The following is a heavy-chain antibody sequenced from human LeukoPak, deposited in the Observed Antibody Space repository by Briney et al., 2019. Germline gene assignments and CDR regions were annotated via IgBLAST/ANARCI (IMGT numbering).Heavy chain of an antibody. CDR2: IYTSGST. Sequence: SQTLSLTCTVSGGSISSGSYYWSWIRQPAGKGLEWIERIYTSGSTDYNPSLRSRVTMSVDTSKDQFSLKLSSVTAADTAVYYCARAAAAAGGQYFDYWGQGTLVAVSS. D-gene: IGHD6-13*01. J-gene: IGHJ4*02. CDR1: GGSISSGSYY. V-gene: IGHV4-61*02. CDR3: ARAAAAAGGQYFDY.